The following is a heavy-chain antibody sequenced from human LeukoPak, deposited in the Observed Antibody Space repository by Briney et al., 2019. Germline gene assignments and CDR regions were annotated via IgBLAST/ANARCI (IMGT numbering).Heavy chain of an antibody. CDR1: GFTFSSYS. CDR3: ARDRHYYDSGGSD. V-gene: IGHV3-21*01. CDR2: ISSSSSYI. Sequence: PGGSLRLSCAASGFTFSSYSMNWVRQAPGKGLEWVSSISSSSSYIYYADSVKGRFTISRDNAKNSLYLQMNSLRAEDTAVYYCARDRHYYDSGGSDWGQGTLVTVSS. D-gene: IGHD3-22*01. J-gene: IGHJ4*02.